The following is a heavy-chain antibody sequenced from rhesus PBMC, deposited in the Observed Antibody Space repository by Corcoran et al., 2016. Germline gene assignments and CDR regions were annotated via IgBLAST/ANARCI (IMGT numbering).Heavy chain of an antibody. D-gene: IGHD6-25*01. CDR2: ISNGGGST. V-gene: IGHV3S5*01. CDR1: GFTFSSYG. CDR3: AKENSYSGSWNRGPFDY. Sequence: EVQLVESGGGLVQPGGSLRLSCAASGFTFSSYGMSWVRQAPGKGLEWVSYISNGGGSTYHADSVKGRFTISRDHSKNTLSLQMNSLRAEDTAVYYCAKENSYSGSWNRGPFDYWGQGVLVTVSS. J-gene: IGHJ4*01.